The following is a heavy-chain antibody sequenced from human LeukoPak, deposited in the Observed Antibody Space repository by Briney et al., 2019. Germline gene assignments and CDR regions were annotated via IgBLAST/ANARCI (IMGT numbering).Heavy chain of an antibody. CDR1: GGSISSGDYY. J-gene: IGHJ4*02. Sequence: SETLSLTCTVSGGSISSGDYYWSWIRQPPGKGREWIGYIYYSGSTYYNPSLKSRVTISVDTSKNQFSLKLSSVTAADTAVYYCARDLGGLRDYWGQGTLVTVSS. CDR3: ARDLGGLRDY. CDR2: IYYSGST. D-gene: IGHD3-16*01. V-gene: IGHV4-30-4*01.